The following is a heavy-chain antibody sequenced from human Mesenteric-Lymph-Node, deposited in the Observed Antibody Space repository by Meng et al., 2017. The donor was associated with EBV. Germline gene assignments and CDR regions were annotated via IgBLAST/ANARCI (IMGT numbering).Heavy chain of an antibody. CDR3: ARGRMAARSPWFDP. V-gene: IGHV4-34*01. D-gene: IGHD6-6*01. J-gene: IGHJ5*02. Sequence: QVQVQRGGAGLLKPSETLSLTCAVNGGSFSGYFWSWIRQPPGKGLEWIGEINHSGSTSYNPSLKSRLTISVDTSNNQFSLNLASVTDADTAVYYCARGRMAARSPWFDPWGQGTLVTVSS. CDR1: GGSFSGYF. CDR2: INHSGST.